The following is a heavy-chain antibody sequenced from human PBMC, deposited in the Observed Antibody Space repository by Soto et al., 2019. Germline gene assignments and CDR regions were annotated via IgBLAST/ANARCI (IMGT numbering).Heavy chain of an antibody. J-gene: IGHJ4*02. Sequence: SETLSLTCAVYGGSFSGYYWSWIRQPPGKGLEWIGEINHSGSTNYNPSLKSRVTISVDTSKNQFSLKLSSVTAADTAVYYCARARAAAGTVGFDYWGQGTLVTVSS. CDR3: ARARAAAGTVGFDY. V-gene: IGHV4-34*01. CDR2: INHSGST. D-gene: IGHD6-13*01. CDR1: GGSFSGYY.